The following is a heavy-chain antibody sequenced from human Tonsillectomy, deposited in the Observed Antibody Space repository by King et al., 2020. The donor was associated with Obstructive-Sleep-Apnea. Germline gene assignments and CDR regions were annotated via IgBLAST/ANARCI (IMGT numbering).Heavy chain of an antibody. CDR1: GFTFSSYG. J-gene: IGHJ4*02. V-gene: IGHV3-30*02. Sequence: VQLVESGGGVVQPGRSLRLSCAASGFTFSSYGIHWVRQAPGKGLEWVAFIRNDGSIKYYADSVKGRFTISRDNSKDTLYLRMNNRRAEDTAVYYCAKDRGDYIPDYFDYWGQGTLVTVSS. D-gene: IGHD4-17*01. CDR3: AKDRGDYIPDYFDY. CDR2: IRNDGSIK.